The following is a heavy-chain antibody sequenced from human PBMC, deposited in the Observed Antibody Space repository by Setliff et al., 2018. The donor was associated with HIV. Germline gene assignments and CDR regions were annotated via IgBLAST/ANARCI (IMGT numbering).Heavy chain of an antibody. CDR2: INHSGST. V-gene: IGHV4-34*01. J-gene: IGHJ6*03. Sequence: SETLSLTCAVYGGSFSGHYWTWIRQPPGKGLEWIGYINHSGSTNYNPSLKSRVTISADTSKNQFSLKLSSVTAADTAVYYCARGRNFWSDYYRYYYMDVWGKGTMVTVSS. CDR3: ARGRNFWSDYYRYYYMDV. CDR1: GGSFSGHY. D-gene: IGHD3-3*01.